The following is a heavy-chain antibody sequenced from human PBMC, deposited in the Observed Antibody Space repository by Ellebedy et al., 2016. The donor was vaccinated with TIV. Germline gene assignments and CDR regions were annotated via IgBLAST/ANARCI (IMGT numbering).Heavy chain of an antibody. Sequence: PGGSLRLSCAASGFTFNSYAMHWVRQPPGKGLEWVAVISYDGTSKYYADSVKCRFTISRDNSMTTLYLEMNSLRAEDTAVYYCARDLDKSSGWYGGAAYWGQGTLVTVSS. D-gene: IGHD6-19*01. CDR2: ISYDGTSK. J-gene: IGHJ4*02. V-gene: IGHV3-30-3*01. CDR1: GFTFNSYA. CDR3: ARDLDKSSGWYGGAAY.